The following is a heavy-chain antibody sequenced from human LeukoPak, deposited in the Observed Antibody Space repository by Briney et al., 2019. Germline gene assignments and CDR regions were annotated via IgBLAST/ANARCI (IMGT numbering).Heavy chain of an antibody. CDR2: ISGSSAYI. CDR3: MRIPNSANFPNWFDP. CDR1: GFTFSNYN. V-gene: IGHV3-21*01. Sequence: PGGSLRLSCAASGFTFSNYNMNWVRQAPEKGLEWISSISGSSAYIYYADSVKGRFTISRDNAKNSLYLQMNSLRADDTAMYYCMRIPNSANFPNWFDPWGQGTLVTVSS. D-gene: IGHD2/OR15-2a*01. J-gene: IGHJ5*02.